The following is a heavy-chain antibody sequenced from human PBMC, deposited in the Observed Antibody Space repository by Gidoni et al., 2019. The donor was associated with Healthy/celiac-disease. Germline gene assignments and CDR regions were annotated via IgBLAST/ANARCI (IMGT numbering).Heavy chain of an antibody. D-gene: IGHD6-13*01. CDR1: GFTFSSYG. Sequence: QVQLVASGGGVVQPGRSLRLSCAASGFTFSSYGMHWVRQAPGKGLEWVAVIWYDGSNKYYADSVKGRFTISRDNSKNTLYLQMNSLRAEDTAVYYCARVWASSWYWSAFDIWGQGTMVTVSS. V-gene: IGHV3-33*01. CDR3: ARVWASSWYWSAFDI. J-gene: IGHJ3*02. CDR2: IWYDGSNK.